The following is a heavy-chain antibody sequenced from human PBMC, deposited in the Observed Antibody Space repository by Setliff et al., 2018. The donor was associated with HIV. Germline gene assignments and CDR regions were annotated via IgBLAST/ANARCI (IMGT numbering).Heavy chain of an antibody. CDR1: GGSVSDYF. CDR3: ARGHTWNYYGGDYFDY. Sequence: SETLSLTCTVSGGSVSDYFWNWIRQPPGKGLEWIGYIYYSGSTNYNPSLESRVSISVDTSKNQLSLRLSSVTAADTAVYYCARGHTWNYYGGDYFDYWGQGSLVTVSS. J-gene: IGHJ4*02. V-gene: IGHV4-59*02. D-gene: IGHD1-7*01. CDR2: IYYSGST.